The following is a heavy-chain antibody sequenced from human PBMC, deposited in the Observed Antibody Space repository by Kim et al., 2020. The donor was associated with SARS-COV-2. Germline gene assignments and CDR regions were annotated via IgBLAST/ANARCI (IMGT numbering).Heavy chain of an antibody. V-gene: IGHV3-21*01. CDR1: GFPFSLYS. Sequence: GGSLRLSCLASGFPFSLYSMNWVRQAPSKGLEWVSSISSTHTNIFYADPVKGRFTIYRDNAKNSLYLQMNSLRAEDTALYYCATAVDDYGEDAAWGQGTLVTLS. CDR3: ATAVDDYGEDAA. J-gene: IGHJ5*02. CDR2: ISSTHTNI. D-gene: IGHD4-17*01.